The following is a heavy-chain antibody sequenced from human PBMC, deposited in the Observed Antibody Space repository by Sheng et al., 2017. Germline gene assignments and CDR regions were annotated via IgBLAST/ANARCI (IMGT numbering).Heavy chain of an antibody. D-gene: IGHD3-3*02. CDR2: INPNSGGT. Sequence: QVQLVQSGTEVKKPGASVKVSCKASGYTFTGYYVHWVRQAPGQGLEWMGWINPNSGGTNYAQEFKGRVTMTRDTSISTAYMELGRLTSDDTAVYYCATISPGAFDIWGQGTMV. J-gene: IGHJ3*02. CDR1: GYTFTGYY. CDR3: ATISPGAFDI. V-gene: IGHV1-2*02.